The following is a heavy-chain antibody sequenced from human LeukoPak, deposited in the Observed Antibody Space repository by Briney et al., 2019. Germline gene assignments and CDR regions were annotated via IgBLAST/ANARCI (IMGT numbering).Heavy chain of an antibody. Sequence: GGSLRLSCAASGFTFSSYAMSWVRQAPGKGLEWVSGISGSGGSTYYADSVKGRFTLSRDNSKNTLYLQMNSLRAEDTAVYYCTRDSDPSGWYGHWGQGTLVTVSS. CDR1: GFTFSSYA. V-gene: IGHV3-23*01. D-gene: IGHD6-19*01. J-gene: IGHJ4*02. CDR2: ISGSGGST. CDR3: TRDSDPSGWYGH.